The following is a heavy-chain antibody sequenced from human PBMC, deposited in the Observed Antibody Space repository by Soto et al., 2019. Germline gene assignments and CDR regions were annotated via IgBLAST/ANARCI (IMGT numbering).Heavy chain of an antibody. Sequence: GGSLRLSCAASGFIFSDYAMSWVRQAPGKGLEWVSALSGSGSSTYYADSVKGRFTISRDNLKSTVSLQMNNLTDEDTAVYYCAKGGVTRSYYYAMDVWGQGTTVTVSS. J-gene: IGHJ6*02. CDR2: LSGSGSST. CDR1: GFIFSDYA. V-gene: IGHV3-23*01. CDR3: AKGGVTRSYYYAMDV.